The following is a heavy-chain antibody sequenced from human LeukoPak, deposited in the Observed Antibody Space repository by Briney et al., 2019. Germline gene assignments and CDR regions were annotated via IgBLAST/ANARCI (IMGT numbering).Heavy chain of an antibody. J-gene: IGHJ4*02. CDR2: IRSRDGIV. V-gene: IGHV3-23*01. CDR3: AKDMRFDWTPYYFDY. Sequence: GGSLRLSCVASGFTFNAYSMNWARQAPGKGLEWISYIRSRDGIVSYADSVKGRFTISRDNSKNTLYLQMNSLRAEDTAVYYCAKDMRFDWTPYYFDYWGQGTLVTVSS. CDR1: GFTFNAYS. D-gene: IGHD3-9*01.